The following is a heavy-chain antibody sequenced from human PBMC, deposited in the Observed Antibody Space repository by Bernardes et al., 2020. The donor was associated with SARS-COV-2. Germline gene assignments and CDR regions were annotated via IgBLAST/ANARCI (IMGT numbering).Heavy chain of an antibody. CDR1: SWSFSGYY. J-gene: IGHJ2*01. CDR2: INDSGST. D-gene: IGHD2-15*01. CDR3: ARGSAAVVSHFMLLFANWFFDL. V-gene: IGHV4-34*10. Sequence: SETLSLTCAVYSWSFSGYYWSWIRQTPGKGLEWIGEINDSGSTKYNPALKSRLTILVDPSKNQYYLKLNSVTAADTAVYYCARGSAAVVSHFMLLFANWFFDLWGRGTLVTVSS.